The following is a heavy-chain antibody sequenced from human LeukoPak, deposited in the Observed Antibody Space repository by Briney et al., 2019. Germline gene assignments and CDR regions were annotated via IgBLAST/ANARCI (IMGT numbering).Heavy chain of an antibody. J-gene: IGHJ4*02. CDR1: GFTFSSYA. CDR2: ISGSGGST. Sequence: GGSLRLSCAASGFTFSSYAMSWVRQAPGKGLEWVSAISGSGGSTYYADSVKGRFTISRDNSKNTLYLQMNGLRAEDTAVYYCAKAEGMTTVKIFGYWGQGTLVTVSS. V-gene: IGHV3-23*01. CDR3: AKAEGMTTVKIFGY. D-gene: IGHD4-17*01.